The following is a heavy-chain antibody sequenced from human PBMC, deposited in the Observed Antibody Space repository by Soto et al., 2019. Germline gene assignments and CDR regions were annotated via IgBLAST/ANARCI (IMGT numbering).Heavy chain of an antibody. CDR1: GGTFSSYA. Sequence: QVQLVQSGAEVKKPGSSVKVSCKASGGTFSSYAISWVRQAPGQGLEWMGGIIPIFGTANYAQKFQGRVTITADESTSTAYMELSSLRSEYTAVYYCARGEYFDSSGYYYYGMDVWGQGTTVTVSS. D-gene: IGHD3-22*01. V-gene: IGHV1-69*01. CDR2: IIPIFGTA. J-gene: IGHJ6*02. CDR3: ARGEYFDSSGYYYYGMDV.